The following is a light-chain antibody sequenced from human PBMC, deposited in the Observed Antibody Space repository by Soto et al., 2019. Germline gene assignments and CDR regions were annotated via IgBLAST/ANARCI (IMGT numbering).Light chain of an antibody. CDR1: SGSVSTSSY. CDR3: VLFMGSGISV. Sequence: QAVVTQEPSFSVSPGGTVTLTCALSSGSVSTSSYPSWCQQTPGQAPRTLIYNTNTRSYGVPDRFSGSILGNKAALTITGAQADDESDYYCVLFMGSGISVFGTGTKLTVL. J-gene: IGLJ1*01. CDR2: NTN. V-gene: IGLV8-61*01.